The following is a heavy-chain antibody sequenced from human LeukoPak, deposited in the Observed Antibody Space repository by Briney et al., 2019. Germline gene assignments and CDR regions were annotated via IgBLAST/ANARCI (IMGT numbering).Heavy chain of an antibody. CDR3: ARKTEMHIDV. CDR2: IYYSGST. Sequence: SETLSLTCAVSGGSISSYYWNWIRQSPGKGLEWIGYIYYSGSTNYNPSLKSRVTISLDTSKSQFSLKLRSVTAADTAVYYCARKTEMHIDVWGQGTTVTVSS. D-gene: IGHD5-24*01. V-gene: IGHV4-59*01. J-gene: IGHJ6*02. CDR1: GGSISSYY.